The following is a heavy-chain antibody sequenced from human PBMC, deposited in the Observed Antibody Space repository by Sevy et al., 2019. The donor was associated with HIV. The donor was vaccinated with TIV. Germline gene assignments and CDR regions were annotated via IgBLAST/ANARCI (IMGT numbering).Heavy chain of an antibody. J-gene: IGHJ4*02. CDR2: IRTSNRET. V-gene: IGHV1-18*01. CDR1: GYIFTNYP. D-gene: IGHD3-22*01. Sequence: ASVKVSCKASGYIFTNYPICWVRQAPGQGLEGMGCIRTSNRETKYTQKLQGRAIMTTDTSTSTVYMDLRNLRSDATAVYYCARDSDGSSHYYLDYFDYWGQGTLVTVSS. CDR3: ARDSDGSSHYYLDYFDY.